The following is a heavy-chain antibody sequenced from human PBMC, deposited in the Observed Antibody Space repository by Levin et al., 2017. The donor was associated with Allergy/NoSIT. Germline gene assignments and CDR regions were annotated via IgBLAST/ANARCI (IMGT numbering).Heavy chain of an antibody. CDR2: MNPNSGNT. J-gene: IGHJ5*02. D-gene: IGHD3-10*01. CDR1: GYTFTSYD. V-gene: IGHV1-8*01. CDR3: ARGTDYYGSGLVWFDP. Sequence: VASVKVSCKASGYTFTSYDINWVRQATGQGLEWMGWMNPNSGNTGYAQKFQGRVTMTRNTSISTAYMELSSLRSEDTAVYYCARGTDYYGSGLVWFDPWGQGTLVTVSS.